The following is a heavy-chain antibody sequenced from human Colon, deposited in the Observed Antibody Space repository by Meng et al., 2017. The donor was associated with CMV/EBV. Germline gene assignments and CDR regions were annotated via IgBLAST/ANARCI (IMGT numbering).Heavy chain of an antibody. J-gene: IGHJ4*02. CDR2: ISWNSAIK. D-gene: IGHD3-22*01. CDR3: VKGLVYDRSGYFDY. Sequence: SLKISCAASGFKFNDYAMHWVRQAPGKGLEWVSGISWNSAIKRYADSVKGRFTISRDNGKNSLYLQMNSLRAEDTALYYCVKGLVYDRSGYFDYWGQGTLVTAPQ. CDR1: GFKFNDYA. V-gene: IGHV3-9*01.